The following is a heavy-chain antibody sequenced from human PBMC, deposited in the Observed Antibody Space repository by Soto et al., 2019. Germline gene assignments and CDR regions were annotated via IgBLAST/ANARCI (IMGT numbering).Heavy chain of an antibody. Sequence: HPGGSLRLSCAASGFTFSSYAMSWVRQAPGKGLGWVSAISGSGGSTYYADSVKGRFTISRDNSKNTLYLQMNSLRAEDTAVYYCAKSKSCSSSWSQRWEDYGMDVWGQGTTVTVSS. CDR1: GFTFSSYA. D-gene: IGHD6-13*01. CDR2: ISGSGGST. J-gene: IGHJ6*02. V-gene: IGHV3-23*01. CDR3: AKSKSCSSSWSQRWEDYGMDV.